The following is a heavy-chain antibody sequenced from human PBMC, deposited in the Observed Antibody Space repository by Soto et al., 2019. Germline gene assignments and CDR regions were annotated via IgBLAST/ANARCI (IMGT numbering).Heavy chain of an antibody. V-gene: IGHV3-21*01. CDR2: ISSSSSYI. D-gene: IGHD4-17*01. CDR3: ARDAIYGDYFGPPRDNWFDP. CDR1: GFTFSSYS. J-gene: IGHJ5*02. Sequence: EVQLVESGGGLVKPGGSLRLSCAASGFTFSSYSMNWVRQAPGKGLEWVSSISSSSSYIYYADSVKGRFTISRDNAKNSLYLQMNSLRAEDTAVYYCARDAIYGDYFGPPRDNWFDPWGQGTLVTVSS.